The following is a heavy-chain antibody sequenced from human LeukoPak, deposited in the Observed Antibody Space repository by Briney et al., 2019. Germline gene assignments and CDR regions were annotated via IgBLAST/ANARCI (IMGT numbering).Heavy chain of an antibody. Sequence: GGSLRLSCSASGFTVSSNYMSWVRQAPGKGLEWVSVIYSGGSTYYADSVKGRFTISRDNSKNTLYLQMNSLRAEDTAVYYCARVWFGETDYWGQGTLVTVSS. J-gene: IGHJ4*02. CDR2: IYSGGST. CDR3: ARVWFGETDY. CDR1: GFTVSSNY. V-gene: IGHV3-53*01. D-gene: IGHD3-10*01.